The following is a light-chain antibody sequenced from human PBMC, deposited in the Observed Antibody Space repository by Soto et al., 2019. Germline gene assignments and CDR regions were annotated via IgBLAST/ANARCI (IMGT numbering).Light chain of an antibody. V-gene: IGKV1-9*01. Sequence: ILLTQSPSSLSASMGDGVTITSRASQGIYNFLAWYQQKPGKAPKLLIYAASTLQSGVPSRISGSGSGTEFTLTISSLQPEDFATYYCQQLNSYPLTFGGGTKVDIK. CDR2: AAS. J-gene: IGKJ4*01. CDR1: QGIYNF. CDR3: QQLNSYPLT.